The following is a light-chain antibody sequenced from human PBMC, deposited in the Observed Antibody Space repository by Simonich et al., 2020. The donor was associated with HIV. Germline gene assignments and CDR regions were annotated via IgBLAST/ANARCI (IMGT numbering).Light chain of an antibody. CDR2: GAS. Sequence: IVMTQSPSTLSVSPGERATLSCRASQSVSSNLAWYQQKFGQAPRLLIYGASTRATGIPARFSGRGSGTEFTLTISSLQSEDFVAYYCQQYNNWPWTFGQGTKVEIK. CDR1: QSVSSN. J-gene: IGKJ1*01. V-gene: IGKV3-15*01. CDR3: QQYNNWPWT.